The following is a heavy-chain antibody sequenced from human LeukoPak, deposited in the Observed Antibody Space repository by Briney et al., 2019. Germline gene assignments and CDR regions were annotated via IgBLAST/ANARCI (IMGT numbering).Heavy chain of an antibody. CDR3: TTMAYCGGDCYP. Sequence: PGGSLRLSCAASGFTFSNAWMSWVRQAPGKGLNWVGRIKSKTDGGTTDYAAPVKGRFTISRDDSKNTLYLQMNSLKTEDTAVYYCTTMAYCGGDCYPWGQGTLVTVSS. D-gene: IGHD2-21*02. J-gene: IGHJ5*02. V-gene: IGHV3-15*01. CDR2: IKSKTDGGTT. CDR1: GFTFSNAW.